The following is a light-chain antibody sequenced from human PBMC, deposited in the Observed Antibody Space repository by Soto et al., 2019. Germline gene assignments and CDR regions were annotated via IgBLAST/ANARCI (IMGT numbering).Light chain of an antibody. CDR3: QTWDTGARVV. J-gene: IGLJ2*01. CDR1: SGHSSYA. V-gene: IGLV4-69*01. CDR2: LSSDGSH. Sequence: QPVLTQSPSASASLGASVKLTCTLSSGHSSYAIAWHQQQPEKGPRYLMKLSSDGSHSKGDGIPDRFSGSSSGAVRYLTISSLQSEDEADYYCQTWDTGARVVFGGGTKLTVL.